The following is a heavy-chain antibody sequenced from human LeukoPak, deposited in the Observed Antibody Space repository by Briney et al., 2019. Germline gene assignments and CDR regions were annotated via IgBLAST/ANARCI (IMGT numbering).Heavy chain of an antibody. CDR3: AKTFGYSSSGIEY. CDR1: GFTFSSYA. Sequence: GGSLRLSCAASGFTFSSYAMSWVRQAPGKGLEWVSGFSGSGGSTYYADSVKGQFIISRDNSKNTSYLQMNSLRAEDTAIYYCAKTFGYSSSGIEYWGQGTLVTVSS. CDR2: FSGSGGST. J-gene: IGHJ4*02. D-gene: IGHD6-13*01. V-gene: IGHV3-23*01.